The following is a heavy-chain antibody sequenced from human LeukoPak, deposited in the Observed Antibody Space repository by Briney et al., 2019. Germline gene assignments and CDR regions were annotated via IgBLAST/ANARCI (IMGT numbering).Heavy chain of an antibody. CDR3: ARGVIFDQAYFFDY. Sequence: SGTLSLTCAVSGGSISSSNWWSWVRQPPGKGLEWIGYIYYSGSTYYNPSLKSRVTISVDTSKNQFSLKLSSVTAADTAVYYCARGVIFDQAYFFDYWGQGTLVTVSS. J-gene: IGHJ4*02. D-gene: IGHD2-21*01. V-gene: IGHV4-4*02. CDR1: GGSISSSNW. CDR2: IYYSGST.